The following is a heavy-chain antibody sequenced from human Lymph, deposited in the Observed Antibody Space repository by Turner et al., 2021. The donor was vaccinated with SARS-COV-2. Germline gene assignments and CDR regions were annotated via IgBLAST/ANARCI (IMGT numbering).Heavy chain of an antibody. J-gene: IGHJ5*02. D-gene: IGHD2-21*02. CDR3: ARETVNNWVDP. CDR1: GGSMNSNY. V-gene: IGHV4-59*01. CDR2: IYYRGRT. Sequence: QVQLPESGPRLVKPLETLSLTCTVSGGSMNSNYWSWIRQPPGNRLEWIGYIYYRGRTNYNPSLKSRVTISVDTSKSQFSLELTSVTAADTAIYYCARETVNNWVDPWGQGILVTVSS.